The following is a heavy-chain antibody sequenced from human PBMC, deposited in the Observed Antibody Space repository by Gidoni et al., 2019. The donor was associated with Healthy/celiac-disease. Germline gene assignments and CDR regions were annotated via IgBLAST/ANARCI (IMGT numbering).Heavy chain of an antibody. J-gene: IGHJ6*02. Sequence: QLQLQESGPGLVKPSETLSLTCTVSGGSISSSSYYWGWIRQPPGKGLEWIGSIYYSGSTYYNPSHKSRVTISVDTSKNQFSLKLSSVTAADTAVYYCVRGYYDFWSGYPGWDGMDVWGQGTTVTVSS. D-gene: IGHD3-3*01. CDR2: IYYSGST. V-gene: IGHV4-39*01. CDR3: VRGYYDFWSGYPGWDGMDV. CDR1: GGSISSSSYY.